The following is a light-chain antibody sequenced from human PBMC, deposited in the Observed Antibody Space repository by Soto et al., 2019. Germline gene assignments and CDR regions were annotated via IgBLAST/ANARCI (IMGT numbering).Light chain of an antibody. CDR1: SGSIASNF. J-gene: IGLJ2*01. Sequence: NFMLTQPHSVSESPGKTVTISCTRSSGSIASNFVQWYQQRPGSATTTVIYEDKQRPSGVPDRFSGSIDSSSNSASLTISGLKTEDEADYFCQSYDSSNHRVFGGGTKVTV. V-gene: IGLV6-57*04. CDR2: EDK. CDR3: QSYDSSNHRV.